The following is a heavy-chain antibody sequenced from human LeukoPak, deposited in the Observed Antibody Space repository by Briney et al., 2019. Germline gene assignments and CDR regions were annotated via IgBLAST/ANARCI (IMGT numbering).Heavy chain of an antibody. J-gene: IGHJ4*02. D-gene: IGHD1-26*01. V-gene: IGHV4-39*01. Sequence: SETLSLTCSVSGGSISSSSYYWGWIRQPPGKGLEWIGSMYYSGITFYNPSLKSRVTTSVDTSKNQFSLKLTSVTAADTAVYYCARGGTYLERPFDYWGQGTLVTVSP. CDR1: GGSISSSSYY. CDR3: ARGGTYLERPFDY. CDR2: MYYSGIT.